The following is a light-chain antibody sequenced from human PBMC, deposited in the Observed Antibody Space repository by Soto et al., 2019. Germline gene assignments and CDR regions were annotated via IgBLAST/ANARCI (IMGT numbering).Light chain of an antibody. CDR2: GAS. J-gene: IGKJ3*01. CDR3: QRYDSAPFT. V-gene: IGKV1-27*01. CDR1: QAIKNS. Sequence: IQMTQSPPSLSASVGDRVTITCRASQAIKNSLAWYQHIPGKPPKLLIYGASALQSGVPSRFSGRGSGTDFILTITSLQPEDIGTYYCQRYDSAPFTFGPGTKVDLK.